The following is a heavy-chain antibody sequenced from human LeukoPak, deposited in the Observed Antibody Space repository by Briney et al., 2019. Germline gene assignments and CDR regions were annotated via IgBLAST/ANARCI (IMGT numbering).Heavy chain of an antibody. CDR2: IYSGGST. J-gene: IGHJ6*03. CDR3: ARGDCGGDCYNVPYYYYMDV. V-gene: IGHV3-53*01. Sequence: GGSLRLSCAASGFTVSSNYMSWVRQAPGKGLEWVSVIYSGGSTYYADSVKGRFTISRDNSKNTLYLQMNSLRAEDTAVYYCARGDCGGDCYNVPYYYYMDVWGKGTTVTISS. CDR1: GFTVSSNY. D-gene: IGHD2-21*02.